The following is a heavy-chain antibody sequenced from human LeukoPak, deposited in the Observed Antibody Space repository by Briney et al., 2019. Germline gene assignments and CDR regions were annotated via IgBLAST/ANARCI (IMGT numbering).Heavy chain of an antibody. CDR1: GFTFSSYA. D-gene: IGHD1-26*01. CDR3: ARSYSPGLYYLDH. CDR2: ITTSGGST. Sequence: GGSLRLSCAASGFTFSSYAMSWVRQAPGEGLEWVSSITTSGGSTYYADSVKGRFTISRDNAKNTLYLQMNSLRAEDTAVYYCARSYSPGLYYLDHWGQGTLVTVSS. J-gene: IGHJ4*02. V-gene: IGHV3-23*01.